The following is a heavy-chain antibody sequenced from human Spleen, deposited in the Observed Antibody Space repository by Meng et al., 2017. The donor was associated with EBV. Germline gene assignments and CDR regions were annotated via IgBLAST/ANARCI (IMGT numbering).Heavy chain of an antibody. CDR1: GFTVGGNF. CDR2: LYRGGIT. Sequence: DVQLVESGGVLIQPGGSLRLSCAASGFTVGGNFMSWVRRAPGKGLEWVSVLYRGGITYYADSVKGRFTISRDNSKNTLYLQMNGLRADDTAVYYCAGGDQYSHYFHSWGQGTLVTVSS. J-gene: IGHJ4*02. V-gene: IGHV3-53*01. CDR3: AGGDQYSHYFHS. D-gene: IGHD2-15*01.